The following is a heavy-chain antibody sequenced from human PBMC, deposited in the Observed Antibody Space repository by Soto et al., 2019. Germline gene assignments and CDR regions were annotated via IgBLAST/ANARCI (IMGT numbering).Heavy chain of an antibody. CDR2: IKQDGSEK. Sequence: PGGSLRLSCAASGFTVSSYWMIWVRQAPGKGLDWVSNIKQDGSEKYYIDSVKGRLTISRDNDKNSLYLEMKSLRAEDTAVYYCARSYDFWSGYPLKPWVQGTMVNVS. J-gene: IGHJ5*02. D-gene: IGHD3-3*01. V-gene: IGHV3-7*01. CDR1: GFTVSSYW. CDR3: ARSYDFWSGYPLKP.